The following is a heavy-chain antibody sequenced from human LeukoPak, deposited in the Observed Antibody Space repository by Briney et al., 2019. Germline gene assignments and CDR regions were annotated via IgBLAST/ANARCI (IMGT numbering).Heavy chain of an antibody. CDR3: ARLDVGSYKGFDY. D-gene: IGHD3-10*01. V-gene: IGHV5-51*01. CDR1: GYSFSNYW. J-gene: IGHJ4*02. Sequence: KTGESLKISCKGSGYSFSNYWIGRVRQMPGKGLEWMGIIYPGDSSIRYSPSFQGQVTISADKSISTAYLQWSSLKASDTAMYYCARLDVGSYKGFDYWGQGTLVTVSS. CDR2: IYPGDSSI.